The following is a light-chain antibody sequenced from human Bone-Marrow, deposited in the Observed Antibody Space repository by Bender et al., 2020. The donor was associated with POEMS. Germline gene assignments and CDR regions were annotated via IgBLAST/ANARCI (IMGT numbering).Light chain of an antibody. CDR1: SRDIGTYDY. CDR3: SSYAGSNTLV. V-gene: IGLV2-8*01. J-gene: IGLJ2*01. Sequence: QSALTQPASVSGSPGQSITISCTGTSRDIGTYDYVSWYQQHPGKAPKLMIYEVSKRPSGVPDRFSGSKSGNTASLTVSGLQADDEADYYCSSYAGSNTLVFGGGTKLTVL. CDR2: EVS.